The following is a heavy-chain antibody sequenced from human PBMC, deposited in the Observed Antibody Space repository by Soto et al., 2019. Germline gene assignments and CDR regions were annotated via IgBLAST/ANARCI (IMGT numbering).Heavy chain of an antibody. CDR3: ARGIISGSWSTHFDY. J-gene: IGHJ4*02. D-gene: IGHD6-13*01. V-gene: IGHV1-18*01. CDR1: GYTFTSYG. CDR2: ISAYNGNT. Sequence: ASVTVSCKASGYTFTSYGISWVRQAPGQGLEWMGWISAYNGNTNYAQKLQGRVTMTTDTSTSTAYMELRSLRSDDTAVYYCARGIISGSWSTHFDYWGQGALVTVSS.